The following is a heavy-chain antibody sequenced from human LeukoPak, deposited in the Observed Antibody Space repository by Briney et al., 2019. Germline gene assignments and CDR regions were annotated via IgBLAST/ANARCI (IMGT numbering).Heavy chain of an antibody. V-gene: IGHV3-48*01. CDR2: IGPGGDI. CDR3: ARRFDS. J-gene: IGHJ4*02. CDR1: GVCFTAYS. Sequence: PGGSLRLSCAASGVCFTAYSMNWVRQAPGRGLEWISYIGPGGDIYYADSVTGRFTVSRDIAKNSLYLQMNGLRVEDTAVYYCARRFDSWGQGTLVTVSS.